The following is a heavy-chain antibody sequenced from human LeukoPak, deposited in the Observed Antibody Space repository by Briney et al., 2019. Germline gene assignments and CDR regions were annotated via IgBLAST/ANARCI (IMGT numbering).Heavy chain of an antibody. V-gene: IGHV3-23*01. J-gene: IGHJ4*02. D-gene: IGHD3-3*01. CDR2: IGGSGGGT. CDR3: AKDQEPRFLQTTFDY. CDR1: GFKFSDYS. Sequence: PGGSLRLSCAASGFKFSDYSMSWVRQAPGKGLEWVAGIGGSGGGTHFGDSVKGRFTVSRDNSKNTLYLHMNNLSAEDTAVYFCAKDQEPRFLQTTFDYWGQGTLVTVSS.